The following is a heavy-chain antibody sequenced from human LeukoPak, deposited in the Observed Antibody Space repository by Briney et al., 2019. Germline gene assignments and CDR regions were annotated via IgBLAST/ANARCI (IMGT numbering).Heavy chain of an antibody. V-gene: IGHV3-30*02. CDR3: AKDRLLWFGELRGALDY. D-gene: IGHD3-10*01. CDR1: GFPFSSYG. J-gene: IGHJ4*02. Sequence: GGSLRLSCAASGFPFSSYGMHWVRQAPGKGLVWVAVIWPDGSNKYYADSVKGRFTISRDNSKNTLYLQMNSLRAEDTAVYYCAKDRLLWFGELRGALDYWGQGTLVTVSS. CDR2: IWPDGSNK.